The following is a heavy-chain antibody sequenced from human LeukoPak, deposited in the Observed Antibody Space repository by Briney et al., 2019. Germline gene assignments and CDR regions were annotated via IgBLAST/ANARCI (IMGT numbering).Heavy chain of an antibody. J-gene: IGHJ5*02. Sequence: PGGSLRLSCAASGFTFSSYWMSWIRQAPGKGLEWVANIKEDGTEKYYVDSVKGRFTISRDNAKNSLFLQMNSLRAEDTAVYYCARGLRYDSSESQYNWFDPWGQGTLVIVSS. CDR1: GFTFSSYW. CDR3: ARGLRYDSSESQYNWFDP. V-gene: IGHV3-7*01. D-gene: IGHD3-22*01. CDR2: IKEDGTEK.